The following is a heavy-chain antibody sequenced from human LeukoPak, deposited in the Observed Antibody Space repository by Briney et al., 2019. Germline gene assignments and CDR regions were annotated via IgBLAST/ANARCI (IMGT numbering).Heavy chain of an antibody. CDR3: AGSNYDILAGYEC. D-gene: IGHD3-9*01. V-gene: IGHV4-59*01. J-gene: IGHJ4*02. CDR2: IYYSGNT. Sequence: SETLSPTCTVSGGSISGYYWNWIRQPPGKGLEWIGYIYYSGNTNYNPSLNSRVSISIDTSKKQVSLKLSSVTAADSAVYYCAGSNYDILAGYECWGQGTLVTVSS. CDR1: GGSISGYY.